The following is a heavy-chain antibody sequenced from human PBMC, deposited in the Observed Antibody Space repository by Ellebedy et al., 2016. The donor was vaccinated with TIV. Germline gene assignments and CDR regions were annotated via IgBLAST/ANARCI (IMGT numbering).Heavy chain of an antibody. D-gene: IGHD6-19*01. CDR2: ITGSGSRT. V-gene: IGHV3-23*01. CDR3: AKRTQWLGRSCFDY. J-gene: IGHJ4*02. CDR1: GFTFSSYA. Sequence: GESLKISCAASGFTFSSYAMSWVRQAPGKGLEWVSTITGSGSRTDYAGSVKGRFTFSRDNSKNTLYLHMNSLRAEDTAVYHCAKRTQWLGRSCFDYWGQGTLVTVSS.